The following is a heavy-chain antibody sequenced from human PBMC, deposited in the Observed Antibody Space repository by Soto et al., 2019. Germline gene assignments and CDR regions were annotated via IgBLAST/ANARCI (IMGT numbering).Heavy chain of an antibody. D-gene: IGHD3-16*01. CDR3: AREVGRGSGSYYLDY. V-gene: IGHV3-74*03. CDR2: INCDGTDT. Sequence: EVQLVESGGGLVQPGGSLRLSCAASGFTFSMYWMHWVRQAPGKGLLWVSRINCDGTDTTYADSVKGRFTISRDNAKNTVYLQMNGLRAEDTAVYYCAREVGRGSGSYYLDYWGQETLVTVSS. J-gene: IGHJ4*02. CDR1: GFTFSMYW.